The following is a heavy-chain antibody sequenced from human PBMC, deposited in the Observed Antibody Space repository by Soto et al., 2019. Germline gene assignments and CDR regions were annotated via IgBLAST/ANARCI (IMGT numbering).Heavy chain of an antibody. CDR1: GGSFSGYY. J-gene: IGHJ5*02. CDR2: INHSGST. Sequence: QVQLQQWGAGLLKPSETLSLTCAVYGGSFSGYYWSWIRQPPGKGLEWIGEINHSGSTNYNPSLKSRVTISVDTSKNQFSLKLSSVTAADTAVYYCARGLAVAGILQVTRRMGEAPWGQGTLVTVSS. D-gene: IGHD6-19*01. V-gene: IGHV4-34*01. CDR3: ARGLAVAGILQVTRRMGEAP.